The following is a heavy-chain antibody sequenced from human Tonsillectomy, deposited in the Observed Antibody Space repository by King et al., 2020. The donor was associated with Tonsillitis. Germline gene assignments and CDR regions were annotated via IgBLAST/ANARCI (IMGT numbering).Heavy chain of an antibody. D-gene: IGHD1-26*01. Sequence: VQLVESGGVVVQPGGSLRLSCAASGFTFDDYTMHWVRQAPGKGLQWVSLISWDGGGTDYADSVKGRFTISRDNSKNSLYLQMNSLRTEDTALYYCAKPANSGTYTYYFDYWGQGTLVTASS. CDR3: AKPANSGTYTYYFDY. CDR2: ISWDGGGT. V-gene: IGHV3-43*01. J-gene: IGHJ4*02. CDR1: GFTFDDYT.